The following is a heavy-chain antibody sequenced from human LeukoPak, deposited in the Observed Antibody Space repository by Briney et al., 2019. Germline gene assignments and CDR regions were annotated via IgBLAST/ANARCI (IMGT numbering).Heavy chain of an antibody. D-gene: IGHD6-6*01. Sequence: GGSLRLSCAASGFTFSSYSMNWVRQAPGKGLEWVSSISSSSFIYYADSVKGRFTISRDNAKNSLYLQMNSLRAEDTAVYYCARDPPRIAARPKDAFDIWGQGTMVTVSS. CDR1: GFTFSSYS. CDR2: ISSSSFI. CDR3: ARDPPRIAARPKDAFDI. J-gene: IGHJ3*02. V-gene: IGHV3-21*01.